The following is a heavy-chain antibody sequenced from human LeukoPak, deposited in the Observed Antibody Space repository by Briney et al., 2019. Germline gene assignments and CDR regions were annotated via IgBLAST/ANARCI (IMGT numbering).Heavy chain of an antibody. CDR2: IYYTGST. CDR1: GGSTSDYY. D-gene: IGHD3-22*01. V-gene: IGHV4-59*01. J-gene: IGHJ3*02. Sequence: SETLSPTCTVSGGSTSDYYWSWIRQPPGKGLEWIGYIYYTGSTNYNPSLKDRVTISIDTSKNQFSLKLSSVTAADTALYYCARDYTMTHASDIWGQGTLVTVSS. CDR3: ARDYTMTHASDI.